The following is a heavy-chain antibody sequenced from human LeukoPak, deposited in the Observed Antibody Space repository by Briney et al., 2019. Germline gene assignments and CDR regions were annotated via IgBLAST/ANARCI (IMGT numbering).Heavy chain of an antibody. J-gene: IGHJ5*02. CDR1: GGSISSYY. CDR2: IYYSGST. CDR3: ARDLTRRNWFDP. Sequence: SETLSLLCTVSGGSISSYYWSWIRQPPGKGLEWIGYIYYSGSTNYNPSLKSRVTISVDTSKNQFSLKLSSVTAADTAVYYCARDLTRRNWFDPWGQGTLVTVSS. V-gene: IGHV4-59*01.